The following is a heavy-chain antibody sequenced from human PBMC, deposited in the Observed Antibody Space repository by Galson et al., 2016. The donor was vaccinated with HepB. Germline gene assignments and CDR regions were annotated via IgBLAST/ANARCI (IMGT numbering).Heavy chain of an antibody. CDR3: ARSTSVASCSF. V-gene: IGHV2-70*13. CDR2: IDWDDNK. J-gene: IGHJ4*02. Sequence: PALVKPTQTLTLTCTFSGFSLSTRGTCVSWIRQPPGKALEWLALIDWDDNKYNSTSLKTRLTISKGTSENQVVLRMTDMDPVDTGTYFCARSTSVASCSFWGQGTLVTVSS. CDR1: GFSLSTRGTC. D-gene: IGHD1-1*01.